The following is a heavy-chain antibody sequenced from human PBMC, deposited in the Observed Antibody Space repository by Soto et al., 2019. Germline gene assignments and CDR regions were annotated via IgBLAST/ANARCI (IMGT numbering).Heavy chain of an antibody. CDR2: ISGYNGHT. CDR3: ESGTTVGFPFDY. D-gene: IGHD4-17*01. CDR1: GYSFTNFG. J-gene: IGHJ4*02. V-gene: IGHV1-18*01. Sequence: ASVKVSCKASGYSFTNFGFSWVRQAPGQGIEWMGWISGYNGHTNNAQKFQGRVTMTTDTSTSTVYMELRSLTSDDRAVYDCESGTTVGFPFDYWCQGTLVTVFS.